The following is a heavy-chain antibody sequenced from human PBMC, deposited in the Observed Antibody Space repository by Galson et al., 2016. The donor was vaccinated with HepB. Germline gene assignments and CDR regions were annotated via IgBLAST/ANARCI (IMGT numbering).Heavy chain of an antibody. D-gene: IGHD3-22*01. CDR1: GFTFNSYA. Sequence: SLRLSCAASGFTFNSYAMSWVRQAPGKGLEWVSAISGSGDSTYYADSVKGRFTISRDNSKNTLYLQMNSLRAEDTAVYYCAKGDYYDSSGVPHYYYGMDVWGQGTTVTVSS. V-gene: IGHV3-23*01. CDR2: ISGSGDST. J-gene: IGHJ6*02. CDR3: AKGDYYDSSGVPHYYYGMDV.